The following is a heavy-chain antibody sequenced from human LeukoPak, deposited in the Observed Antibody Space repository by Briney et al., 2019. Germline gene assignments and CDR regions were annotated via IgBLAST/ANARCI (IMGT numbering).Heavy chain of an antibody. CDR3: ASPGHYYDSSGYYS. CDR1: GGSISSSSYY. V-gene: IGHV4-39*01. D-gene: IGHD3-22*01. J-gene: IGHJ4*02. CDR2: IYYSGST. Sequence: SETLSLTCTVSGGSISSSSYYWGWIRQPPGTGLEWIGSIYYSGSTYYNPSLKSRVTISVDTSKNQFSLKLSSVTAADTAVYYCASPGHYYDSSGYYSWGQGTLVTVSS.